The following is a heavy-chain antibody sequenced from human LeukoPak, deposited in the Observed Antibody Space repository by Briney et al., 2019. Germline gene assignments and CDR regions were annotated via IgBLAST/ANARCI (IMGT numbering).Heavy chain of an antibody. J-gene: IGHJ6*02. Sequence: GGSLRLSCAASGFTFSSYAMHWVRQAPGKELEWVAVISYDGSNKYYADSVKGRFTISRDNSKNTLYLQMNSLRAEDTAVYYCARGPERTGVGTRYYYDMDVWGQGTTVTVSS. D-gene: IGHD2-8*01. CDR2: ISYDGSNK. CDR1: GFTFSSYA. V-gene: IGHV3-30-3*01. CDR3: ARGPERTGVGTRYYYDMDV.